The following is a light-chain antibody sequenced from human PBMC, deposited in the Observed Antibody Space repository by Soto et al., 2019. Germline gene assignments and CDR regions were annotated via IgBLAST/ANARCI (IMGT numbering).Light chain of an antibody. V-gene: IGLV2-23*02. CDR2: EVG. CDR1: SSDVGSYNL. Sequence: QSALTQPASVSGSPGQSITISCTGTSSDVGSYNLVSWYQQHPGKAPKLMIYEVGKRPSGVSNRFSGSKSGNTASLTISGLQAEDEADYYCCSYAGSSTFGTTFGTGTTVTVL. CDR3: CSYAGSSTFGTT. J-gene: IGLJ1*01.